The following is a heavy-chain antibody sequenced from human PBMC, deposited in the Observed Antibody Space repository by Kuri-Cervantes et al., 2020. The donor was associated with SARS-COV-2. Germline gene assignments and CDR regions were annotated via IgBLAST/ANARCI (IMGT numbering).Heavy chain of an antibody. J-gene: IGHJ4*02. CDR3: ARHGTGYDFWSGYYGEDY. V-gene: IGHV4-30-2*03. CDR1: GGSISSGGYS. CDR2: IYHSGST. Sequence: SETLSLTCAVAGGSISSGGYSWSWIRQPPGKGLEWIGYIYHSGSTYYNASLKSRVTISVDTSKNQFSLKLSSVTAADTAVYYCARHGTGYDFWSGYYGEDYWGQGTLVTVSS. D-gene: IGHD3-3*01.